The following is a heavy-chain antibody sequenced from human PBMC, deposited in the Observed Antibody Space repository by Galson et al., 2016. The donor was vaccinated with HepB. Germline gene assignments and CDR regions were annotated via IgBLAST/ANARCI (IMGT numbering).Heavy chain of an antibody. CDR3: ARESTAMSFDY. V-gene: IGHV4-39*07. CDR1: GASISNSNSY. D-gene: IGHD5-18*01. Sequence: TLSLTCSVSGASISNSNSYWGWIRQSPGKGLEWLGTLYYSGNTYYNPSLKSRVTISLDTSKNQFSLKLTSVTAADKAVYFCARESTAMSFDYWGQGTLVTVSS. J-gene: IGHJ4*02. CDR2: LYYSGNT.